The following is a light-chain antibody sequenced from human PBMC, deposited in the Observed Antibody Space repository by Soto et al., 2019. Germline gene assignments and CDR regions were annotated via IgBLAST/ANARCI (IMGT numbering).Light chain of an antibody. V-gene: IGKV3-11*01. J-gene: IGKJ3*01. Sequence: EIVMTQSPATLSMSPGERATLSCRASQSVSSNLAWYQQKPGQAPRLLIYGASTRATGIPARFSGSGSGTDFTLTISSLEPEDFAVYYCQQRSNWPSFTFGPGTKVDIK. CDR3: QQRSNWPSFT. CDR1: QSVSSN. CDR2: GAS.